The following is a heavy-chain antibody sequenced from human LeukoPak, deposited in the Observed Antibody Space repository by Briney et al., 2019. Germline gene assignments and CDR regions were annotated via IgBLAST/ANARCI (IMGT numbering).Heavy chain of an antibody. CDR2: ISGSGGST. Sequence: GGSLRLSCADSGFTFSSYAMSWVRQAPGKGLEWLSAISGSGGSTYYADSVKGRFTISRDNSKNTLYLQMNSLRAEDTAVYYCAKAGFVVVTAYDYWGQGTLVTVSS. CDR3: AKAGFVVVTAYDY. V-gene: IGHV3-23*01. D-gene: IGHD2-21*02. CDR1: GFTFSSYA. J-gene: IGHJ4*02.